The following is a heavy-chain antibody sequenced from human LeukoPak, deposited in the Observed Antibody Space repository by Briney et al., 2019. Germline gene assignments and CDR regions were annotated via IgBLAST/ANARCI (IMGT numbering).Heavy chain of an antibody. J-gene: IGHJ4*02. CDR2: INHSGST. D-gene: IGHD3-10*01. Sequence: SETLSLTCAVYGGSFSGYYWSWIRQSPGKGLEWIGEINHSGSTNYNPSLKSRVTISVDTSKNQFSLKLSSVTAADTAVYYCARPYYYGSGSYFPMTYYFDYWGQGTLVTVSS. CDR1: GGSFSGYY. V-gene: IGHV4-34*01. CDR3: ARPYYYGSGSYFPMTYYFDY.